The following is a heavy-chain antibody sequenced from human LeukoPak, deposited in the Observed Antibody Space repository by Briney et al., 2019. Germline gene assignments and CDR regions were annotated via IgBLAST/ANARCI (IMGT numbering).Heavy chain of an antibody. J-gene: IGHJ4*02. V-gene: IGHV1-69*05. CDR2: IIPIFGTA. Sequence: SVKVSCKASGGTFSSYAISWVRQAPGQGLERLGRIIPIFGTANYAQKFQGRVTITTDESTSTAYMELSGLRSEDTAVYYCASKGGYSSSWYGDYFDYWGQGTLVTVSS. D-gene: IGHD6-13*01. CDR3: ASKGGYSSSWYGDYFDY. CDR1: GGTFSSYA.